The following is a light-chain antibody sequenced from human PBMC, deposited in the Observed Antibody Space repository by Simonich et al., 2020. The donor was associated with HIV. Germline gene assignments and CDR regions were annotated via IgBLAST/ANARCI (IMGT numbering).Light chain of an antibody. V-gene: IGKV3-11*01. Sequence: EIVMTQSPATLSVSAGERATLSCRASQSDSSNLAWYQQKPGLAPRLLISDASNQATSIPDRFSGSGSGTDFTLTINSLEPGDSAVYYCQQRTNWLTFGGGTKVEIK. CDR1: QSDSSN. CDR2: DAS. J-gene: IGKJ4*01. CDR3: QQRTNWLT.